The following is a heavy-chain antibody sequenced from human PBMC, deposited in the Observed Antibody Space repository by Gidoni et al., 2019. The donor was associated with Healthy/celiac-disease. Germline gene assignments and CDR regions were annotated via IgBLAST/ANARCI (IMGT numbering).Heavy chain of an antibody. Sequence: QLQLQESGPGLVKPSETLSLTCTVSGGSISSSSYYWGWIRQPPGKELEWLGSIYYSVSTYYNPSLKSRVTISVDTSKNQFSLKLSSVTAADTAVYYCARHATSLDYWGQGTLVTVSS. D-gene: IGHD2-15*01. V-gene: IGHV4-39*01. CDR1: GGSISSSSYY. J-gene: IGHJ4*02. CDR3: ARHATSLDY. CDR2: IYYSVST.